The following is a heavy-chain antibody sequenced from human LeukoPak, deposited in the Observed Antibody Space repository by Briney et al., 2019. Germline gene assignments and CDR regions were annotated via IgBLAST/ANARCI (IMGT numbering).Heavy chain of an antibody. CDR2: ISYDGSNK. D-gene: IGHD6-19*01. CDR3: ASLLVAGVASVDY. J-gene: IGHJ4*02. V-gene: IGHV3-30-3*01. CDR1: GFTFNNYA. Sequence: GGSQRLSCAGSGFTFNNYAMSWVRQAPGKGLEWVAVISYDGSNKYYADSVKGRFTISRDNAKNSMFLQMNSLRAEDTAVYYCASLLVAGVASVDYWGQGTLVTVSS.